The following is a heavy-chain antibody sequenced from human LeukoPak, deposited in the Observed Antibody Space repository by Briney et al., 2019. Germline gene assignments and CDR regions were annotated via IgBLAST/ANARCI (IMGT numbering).Heavy chain of an antibody. CDR3: ARVRRFLEWSYYFDY. CDR1: GGSISSSSYY. J-gene: IGHJ4*02. V-gene: IGHV4-39*07. CDR2: IYYSGST. D-gene: IGHD3-3*01. Sequence: KPSETLSLTCTVSGGSISSSSYYWGWIRQPPGKGLEWIGSIYYSGSTYYNPSLKSRVTISVDTSKNQFSLKLSSVTAADTAVYYCARVRRFLEWSYYFDYWGQGTLVTVSS.